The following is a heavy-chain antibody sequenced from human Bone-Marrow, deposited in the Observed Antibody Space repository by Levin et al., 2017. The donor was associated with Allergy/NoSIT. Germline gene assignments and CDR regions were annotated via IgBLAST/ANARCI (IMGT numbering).Heavy chain of an antibody. CDR1: GGTFSSYA. CDR3: AREMPCNCSNDLDAFDI. Sequence: GASVKVSCKASGGTFSSYAISWVRQAPGQGLEWMGGIIPIFGTANYAQKFQGRVTITADESTSTAYMELSSLRSEDTAVYYCAREMPCNCSNDLDAFDIWGQGTMVTVSS. CDR2: IIPIFGTA. D-gene: IGHD2/OR15-2a*01. J-gene: IGHJ3*02. V-gene: IGHV1-69*13.